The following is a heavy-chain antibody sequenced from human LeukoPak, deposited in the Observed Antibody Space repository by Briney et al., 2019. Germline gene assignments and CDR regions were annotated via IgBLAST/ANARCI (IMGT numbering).Heavy chain of an antibody. CDR1: GFTLSSYA. Sequence: VGTLRLSCAASGFTLSSYAMSWVRQAPGKGLEWVSAISGSGGSTYYAHSVKGRFTISRDNSKNTLYLQMNSLRAEDTAVYYCAKKSRPYYYDSSGYPLDYWGQGTLVTVSS. D-gene: IGHD3-22*01. CDR3: AKKSRPYYYDSSGYPLDY. CDR2: ISGSGGST. J-gene: IGHJ4*02. V-gene: IGHV3-23*01.